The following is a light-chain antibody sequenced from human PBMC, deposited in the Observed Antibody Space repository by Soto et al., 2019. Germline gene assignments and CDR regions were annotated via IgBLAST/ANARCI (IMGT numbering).Light chain of an antibody. Sequence: QSVLTQPPSASGTPGQRITISCSGSSSNIGSHTVNWHQQVPGTAPKLLISSTDQRPSGVPDRFSGSKSGTSASLDISGLRSEDEADYYCAAWDDSLDGHLVFGGGTKLTVL. CDR3: AAWDDSLDGHLV. CDR1: SSNIGSHT. V-gene: IGLV1-44*01. CDR2: STD. J-gene: IGLJ2*01.